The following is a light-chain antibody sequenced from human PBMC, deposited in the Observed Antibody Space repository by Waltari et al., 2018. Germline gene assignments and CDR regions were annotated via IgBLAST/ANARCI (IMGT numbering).Light chain of an antibody. Sequence: EILLTQSPGTMSLSQGERATLSCRASQSVSRNYLNWYQKKPGQPPRLIIHGASSRATGIPDRFSGSGSGTDFTLTISRLEPADLAVYYCQQYDGFVLTFGGGTKV. J-gene: IGKJ4*01. V-gene: IGKV3-20*01. CDR1: QSVSRNY. CDR3: QQYDGFVLT. CDR2: GAS.